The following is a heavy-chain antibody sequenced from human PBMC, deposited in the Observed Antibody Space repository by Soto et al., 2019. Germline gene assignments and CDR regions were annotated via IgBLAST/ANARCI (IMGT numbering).Heavy chain of an antibody. CDR3: AKDITNHNWNDLGAFDI. CDR1: GFTFSSYG. J-gene: IGHJ3*02. D-gene: IGHD1-20*01. CDR2: ISYDGSNK. V-gene: IGHV3-30*18. Sequence: GGSLRLSCAASGFTFSSYGMHWVRQAPGKGLEWVAVISYDGSNKYYADSVKGRFTISRDNSKNTLYLQMNSLRAEDTAVYYCAKDITNHNWNDLGAFDIWGQGTMVTVSS.